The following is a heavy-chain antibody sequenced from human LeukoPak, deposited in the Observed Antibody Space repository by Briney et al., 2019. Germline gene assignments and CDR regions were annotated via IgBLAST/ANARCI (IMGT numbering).Heavy chain of an antibody. V-gene: IGHV3-48*02. CDR1: GFTFSSNS. J-gene: IGHJ4*02. D-gene: IGHD5-24*01. Sequence: GVSLRLSCAASGFTFSSNSMNWVRQAPGKALEWVSYISSSSSTTYYADSVKGRFTISRDNAKNSLYLQMNSLRDEDTAVYYCARGASRGFDYWGQGTLVTVSS. CDR3: ARGASRGFDY. CDR2: ISSSSSTT.